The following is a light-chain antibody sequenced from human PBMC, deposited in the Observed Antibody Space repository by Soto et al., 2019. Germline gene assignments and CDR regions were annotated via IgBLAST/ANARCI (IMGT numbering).Light chain of an antibody. Sequence: QSVLTQPPSTSGTPGQRVTISCSGSTSNIGSNTVNWYQHLPGTAPKLLIYSNNQRPSGVPERFSGSKSGTSASLAVSGLQSGDEADYYCGSWDSSLSAYVFGTGTKVTVL. V-gene: IGLV1-44*01. CDR3: GSWDSSLSAYV. J-gene: IGLJ1*01. CDR1: TSNIGSNT. CDR2: SNN.